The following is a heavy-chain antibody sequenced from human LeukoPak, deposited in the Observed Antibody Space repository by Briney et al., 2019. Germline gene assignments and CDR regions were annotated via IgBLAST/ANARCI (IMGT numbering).Heavy chain of an antibody. J-gene: IGHJ4*02. CDR1: GGSISSGGYY. CDR3: ATYIAAAGTYYFDY. Sequence: SETLSLTCTVSGGSISSGGYYWSWIRQPPGKGLEWIGYIYHSGSTYYNPSLKSRVTISVDRSKNQFSLKLSSVTAADTAVYYCATYIAAAGTYYFDYWGQGTLVTVSS. CDR2: IYHSGST. V-gene: IGHV4-30-2*01. D-gene: IGHD6-13*01.